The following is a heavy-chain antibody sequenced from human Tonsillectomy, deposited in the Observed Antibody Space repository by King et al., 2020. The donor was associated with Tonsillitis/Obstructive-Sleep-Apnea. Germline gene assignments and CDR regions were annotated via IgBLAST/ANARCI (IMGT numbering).Heavy chain of an antibody. Sequence: TLKESAPTLVKPTETLTLTCTFSGVSLSTSGVGVGWIRQPPGKALEWLATIYWDDDKPYSPSLKSRLSITKDTSKNRVILTMTNMDPVDTDTYYCAHTWYDSSSSGSFDYWGQGILVTVSS. CDR1: GVSLSTSGVG. V-gene: IGHV2-5*02. CDR3: AHTWYDSSSSGSFDY. CDR2: IYWDDDK. D-gene: IGHD6-6*01. J-gene: IGHJ4*02.